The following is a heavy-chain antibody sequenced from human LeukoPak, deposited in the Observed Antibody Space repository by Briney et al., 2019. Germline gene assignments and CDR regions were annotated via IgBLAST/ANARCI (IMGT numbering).Heavy chain of an antibody. CDR3: ARDFFSQGGYKYYNYFYMDD. CDR1: GGTINGRSFY. V-gene: IGHV4-39*07. J-gene: IGHJ6*03. D-gene: IGHD5-12*01. Sequence: KSSETLSLTCTASGGTINGRSFYWAWIRQSPEKGLEWIGSIYYTGNTYYNPSLKSRVTISVDTSKNQFSLKINSVTAADTAVYFCARDFFSQGGYKYYNYFYMDDWGAGTTVTVSS. CDR2: IYYTGNT.